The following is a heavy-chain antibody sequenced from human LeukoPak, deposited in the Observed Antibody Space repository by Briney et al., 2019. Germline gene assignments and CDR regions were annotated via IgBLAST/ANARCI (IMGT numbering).Heavy chain of an antibody. J-gene: IGHJ4*02. Sequence: ASVKVSCKASGYTFTSYGISWVRQAPGQGLEWMGWISAYNGNTSYAQKLQGRVTMTTDTSTSTAYMELRSLRSDDTAVYYCSLNYYDSSGYPSFDYWGQGPLVTVSS. CDR1: GYTFTSYG. D-gene: IGHD3-22*01. CDR2: ISAYNGNT. CDR3: SLNYYDSSGYPSFDY. V-gene: IGHV1-18*01.